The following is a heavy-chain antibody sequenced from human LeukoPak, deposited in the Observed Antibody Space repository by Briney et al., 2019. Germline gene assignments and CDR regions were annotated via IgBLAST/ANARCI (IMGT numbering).Heavy chain of an antibody. CDR3: AKDLDAGGGSPNWNF. V-gene: IGHV3-23*01. CDR1: GFTFSSYA. Sequence: PGGSLRLSCAASGFTFSSYAMSWVRQAPGKGLEWVSAISGSGGSTYYADSVKGRFTISRDNSKNTLYLQMNSLRAEDTAVYYCAKDLDAGGGSPNWNFWGQGTLVTVSS. J-gene: IGHJ4*02. CDR2: ISGSGGST. D-gene: IGHD1-1*01.